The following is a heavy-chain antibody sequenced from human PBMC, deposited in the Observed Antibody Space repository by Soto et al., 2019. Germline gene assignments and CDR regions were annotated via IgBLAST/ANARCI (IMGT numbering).Heavy chain of an antibody. Sequence: SETLSLTCAVYGGAFSGYYWSWIRQPPGKGLEWIGEINHSGSTNYNPALKSQVTISVDTSKNQFSRKLSSVTAADTAVYYCARGGFGIWYFDLWGRGTLVTVSS. D-gene: IGHD3-10*01. J-gene: IGHJ2*01. CDR2: INHSGST. V-gene: IGHV4-34*01. CDR1: GGAFSGYY. CDR3: ARGGFGIWYFDL.